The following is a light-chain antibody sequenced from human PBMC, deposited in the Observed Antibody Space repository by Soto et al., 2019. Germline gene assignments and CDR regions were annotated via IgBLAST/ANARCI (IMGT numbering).Light chain of an antibody. Sequence: DIVMTQSPLSLPVTPGEPASISCRSSQSLLNSKGNNYLEWYLQKPGQSPQLLIYLGSNRASGVPDRFSGSGSGTDFTLKISRVETEDVGVYYCMQALQTPVTFGPGTRLEIK. CDR2: LGS. J-gene: IGKJ5*01. CDR1: QSLLNSKGNNY. V-gene: IGKV2-28*01. CDR3: MQALQTPVT.